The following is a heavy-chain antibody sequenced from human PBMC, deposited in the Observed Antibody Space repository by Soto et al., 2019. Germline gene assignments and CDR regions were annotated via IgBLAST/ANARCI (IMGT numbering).Heavy chain of an antibody. Sequence: TLSLTCTVSGGSISSGGYYWNWIRQHPGKGLEWIGYIYYSGSTNYNPSLKSRINISVDTSKNQFSLKLSSVTAADTAVYYCATQYTALIPAFAYCGQGTLVIVSS. J-gene: IGHJ4*02. CDR3: ATQYTALIPAFAY. CDR2: IYYSGST. V-gene: IGHV4-31*03. CDR1: GGSISSGGYY. D-gene: IGHD5-18*01.